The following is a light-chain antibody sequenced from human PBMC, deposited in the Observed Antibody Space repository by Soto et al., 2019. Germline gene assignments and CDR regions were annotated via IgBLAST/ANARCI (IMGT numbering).Light chain of an antibody. CDR1: QSISSW. CDR3: QQYNSYSGT. Sequence: DIQMTQSPSTLSASVGDRVTITCRASQSISSWLAWYQQKPGKAPKLLIYDASSLESGVPSRFSGSGSGTEFTLIIRSLQPDDFETYYCQQYNSYSGTFGQGTKVEIK. J-gene: IGKJ1*01. CDR2: DAS. V-gene: IGKV1-5*01.